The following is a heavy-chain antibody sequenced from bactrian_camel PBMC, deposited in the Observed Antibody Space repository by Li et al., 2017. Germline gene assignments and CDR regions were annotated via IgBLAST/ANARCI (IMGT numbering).Heavy chain of an antibody. CDR3: AADSWQPLEIAREEGAFRY. Sequence: VQLVESGGGSVQAGGSLRLSCRVSGYTSTSYCMGWFRQPLGKDNEGLAALWTGNGRTFYADSVKGRFTIFLANAKNTVYLHVNNLKPEDTAVYYCAADSWQPLEIAREEGAFRYWGQGTQVT. CDR2: LWTGNGRT. CDR1: GYTSTSYC. J-gene: IGHJ6*01. D-gene: IGHD7*01. V-gene: IGHV3S40*01.